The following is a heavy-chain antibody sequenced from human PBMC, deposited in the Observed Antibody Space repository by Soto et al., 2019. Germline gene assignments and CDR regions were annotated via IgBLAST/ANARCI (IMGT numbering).Heavy chain of an antibody. V-gene: IGHV3-23*01. D-gene: IGHD2-15*01. CDR3: AKAGCSGGSCYTSPFDY. CDR2: ISGSGGST. Sequence: GGSLRLSCAASGFTFSSYAMSWVRQAPGKGLEWVSAISGSGGSTYYADSVKGRFTISRDNSKNTLYLQMNSLRAEDTAVYYCAKAGCSGGSCYTSPFDYWDQGTLVTVSS. J-gene: IGHJ4*02. CDR1: GFTFSSYA.